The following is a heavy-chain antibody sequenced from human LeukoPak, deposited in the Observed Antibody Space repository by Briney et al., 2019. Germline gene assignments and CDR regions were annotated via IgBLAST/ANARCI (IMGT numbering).Heavy chain of an antibody. CDR1: GFSFSTFS. J-gene: IGHJ4*02. Sequence: GGSLRLPCAASGFSFSTFSRTWVRQAPGKGLEWVSSITSSGPYMYYADSVKGRFTVSRDNARNSLYMQMNSLRAEDTALYYCARDYVFGGSVYFDSWGQGTLVTVSS. V-gene: IGHV3-21*01. D-gene: IGHD3/OR15-3a*01. CDR2: ITSSGPYM. CDR3: ARDYVFGGSVYFDS.